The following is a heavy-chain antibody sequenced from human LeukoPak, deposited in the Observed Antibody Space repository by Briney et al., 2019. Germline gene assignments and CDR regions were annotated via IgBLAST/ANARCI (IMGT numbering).Heavy chain of an antibody. CDR2: INSSGST. CDR1: GFTVSINY. CDR3: APQPVGLYYFDY. J-gene: IGHJ4*02. V-gene: IGHV3-53*01. Sequence: GGSLRLSCAASGFTVSINYMNWVRQAPGKGLEWVSVINSSGSTYSADSAKGRFTSSRDHTKNTLHWQLISMRTEDTAVYYCAPQPVGLYYFDYWGQGTLVTVSS. D-gene: IGHD4-23*01.